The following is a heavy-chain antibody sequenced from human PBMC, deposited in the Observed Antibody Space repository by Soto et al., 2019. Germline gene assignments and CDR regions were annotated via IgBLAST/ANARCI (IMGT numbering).Heavy chain of an antibody. D-gene: IGHD4-17*01. CDR3: ARDTTVTTSHWFDP. J-gene: IGHJ5*02. Sequence: SETLSLTCTVSGGSISSYYWSWIRQPPGKGLEWIGYIYYSGSTNYNPSLKSRVTISVDTSKNQFSLKLSSVTAADTAVYYCARDTTVTTSHWFDPSGKGTLVTRSS. V-gene: IGHV4-59*01. CDR1: GGSISSYY. CDR2: IYYSGST.